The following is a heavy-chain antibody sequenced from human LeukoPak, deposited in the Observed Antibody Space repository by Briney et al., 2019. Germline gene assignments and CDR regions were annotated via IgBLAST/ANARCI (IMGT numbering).Heavy chain of an antibody. CDR2: IYYSGNT. Sequence: SETLSLTCNVSGGSISSYYWSWIRQTPGKGLEWIGYIYYSGNTDYNPSLKSRVTISEDTSKNQLSLNLTSVTAADTAVYYWARHDSRGYVFEIWGQGSMVTVSS. D-gene: IGHD3-22*01. J-gene: IGHJ3*02. V-gene: IGHV4-59*08. CDR1: GGSISSYY. CDR3: ARHDSRGYVFEI.